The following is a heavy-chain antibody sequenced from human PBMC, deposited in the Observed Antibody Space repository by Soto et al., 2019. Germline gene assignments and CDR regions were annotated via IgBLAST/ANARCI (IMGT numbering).Heavy chain of an antibody. Sequence: GGSLRLSCAASGFTFGSYAMNWVRQAPGKGLEWVSAISGGGGSTYYADSVKGRFTISRDNSKNTLYLQMNSLRAEDTAVYYCAAPLRYCSSASCYFPFDYWGQGTLVTVSS. J-gene: IGHJ4*02. CDR1: GFTFGSYA. CDR3: AAPLRYCSSASCYFPFDY. D-gene: IGHD2-2*01. CDR2: ISGGGGST. V-gene: IGHV3-23*01.